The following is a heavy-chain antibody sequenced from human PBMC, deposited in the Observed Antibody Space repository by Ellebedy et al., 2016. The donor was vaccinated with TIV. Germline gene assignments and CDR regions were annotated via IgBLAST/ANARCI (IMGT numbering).Heavy chain of an antibody. D-gene: IGHD4-17*01. CDR2: ISYDGSFK. CDR1: GFIFSSYG. CDR3: ASGDYGDYYHCGMDV. V-gene: IGHV3-30*03. J-gene: IGHJ6*02. Sequence: GGSLRLXXAAPGFIFSSYGMHWVRQAPGKGLEWVAVISYDGSFKYYADSVKGRFTISRDNSKDTLYLQMNSLRPEDTAVYYCASGDYGDYYHCGMDVWGQGTTVTVSS.